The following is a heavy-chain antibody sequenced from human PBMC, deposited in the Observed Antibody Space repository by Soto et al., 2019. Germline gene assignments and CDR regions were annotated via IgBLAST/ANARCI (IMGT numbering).Heavy chain of an antibody. Sequence: ASVKVSCKASGYTFTGYYMHWVRQAPGQGLEWMGWINPNSGGTNYAQKFQGRATMTRDTSISTAYMELSRLRSDDTAVYYCAREAVTTRTWFDPWGQGTLVTVSS. J-gene: IGHJ5*02. CDR2: INPNSGGT. V-gene: IGHV1-2*02. D-gene: IGHD4-17*01. CDR1: GYTFTGYY. CDR3: AREAVTTRTWFDP.